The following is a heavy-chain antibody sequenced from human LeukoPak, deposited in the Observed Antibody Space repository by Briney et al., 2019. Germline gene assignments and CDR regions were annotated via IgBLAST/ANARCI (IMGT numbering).Heavy chain of an antibody. CDR1: GFTFSGYA. CDR3: AKSYSGSYYVIDY. CDR2: ISYDGSNK. D-gene: IGHD1-26*01. Sequence: GGSLRLSCAASGFTFSGYAIHWVRQAPGKGLGWVALISYDGSNKYYADSVKGRFTISRDNSKNTLYLQMNSLRTEDTAVYYCAKSYSGSYYVIDYWGQGTLVTVSS. V-gene: IGHV3-30-3*02. J-gene: IGHJ4*02.